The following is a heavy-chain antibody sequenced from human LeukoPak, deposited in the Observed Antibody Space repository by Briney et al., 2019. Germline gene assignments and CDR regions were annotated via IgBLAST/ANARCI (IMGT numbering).Heavy chain of an antibody. J-gene: IGHJ4*02. Sequence: GGSLRLSCAASGFTFSSYSMNWVRQAPGKGLEWVSSISSSSSYIYYADSVKGRFTISRDNAKNSLYLQMNSLRAEDTAVYYCARKYCSGGTCYSADWGQGTLVTVSS. D-gene: IGHD2-15*01. CDR2: ISSSSSYI. CDR3: ARKYCSGGTCYSAD. CDR1: GFTFSSYS. V-gene: IGHV3-21*01.